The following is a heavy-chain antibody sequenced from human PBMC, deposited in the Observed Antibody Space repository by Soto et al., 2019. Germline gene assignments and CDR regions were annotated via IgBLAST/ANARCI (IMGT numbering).Heavy chain of an antibody. V-gene: IGHV3-30-3*01. J-gene: IGHJ6*02. CDR3: ARSKDYTYDYYYGMDV. CDR2: ISYDGSNK. CDR1: GFTFSSYA. Sequence: PGGSLRLSCAASGFTFSSYAMHWFRQAPGKGLEWVAVISYDGSNKYYADSVKGRFTISRDNSKNTLYLQMNSLRAEDTAVYYCARSKDYTYDYYYGMDVCGQGTTVTVSS. D-gene: IGHD4-4*01.